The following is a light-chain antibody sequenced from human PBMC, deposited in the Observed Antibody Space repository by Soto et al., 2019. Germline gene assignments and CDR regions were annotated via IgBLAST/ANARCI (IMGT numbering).Light chain of an antibody. CDR3: QQSFSPHIA. CDR1: RSIGNN. Sequence: EIQVTQYPTSLSASVGERITITCRASRSIGNNLNWYQQRPGKAPQLLIYAASSLQSGVPSRFSGSSSGTDCTLTINGLQPEDLATYYCQQSFSPHIAFGQGTRL. CDR2: AAS. J-gene: IGKJ5*01. V-gene: IGKV1-39*01.